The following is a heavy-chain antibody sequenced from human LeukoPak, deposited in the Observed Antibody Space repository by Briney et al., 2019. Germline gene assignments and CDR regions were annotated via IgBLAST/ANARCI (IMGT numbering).Heavy chain of an antibody. CDR3: ARHGGGSYSEAWFDP. Sequence: SETLSLTCTVSGGSISSYYWSWIRQPPGKGLEWIGYIYTSGSTNYNPSLKSRVIISVDTSKNQFSLKLSSVTAADTAVYYCARHGGGSYSEAWFDPWGQGTLVTVSS. CDR2: IYTSGST. J-gene: IGHJ5*02. V-gene: IGHV4-4*09. CDR1: GGSISSYY. D-gene: IGHD1-26*01.